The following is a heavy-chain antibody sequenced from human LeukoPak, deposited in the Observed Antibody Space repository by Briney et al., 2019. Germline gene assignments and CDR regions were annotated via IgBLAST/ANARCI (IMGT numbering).Heavy chain of an antibody. D-gene: IGHD6-13*01. V-gene: IGHV1-69*05. J-gene: IGHJ1*01. Sequence: ASVKVSCKASGGTFSSYAINWVRQAPGQGLEWMGRIIPIFGTANYAQKFQGRVTITTDESTSTAYMELSSLRSEDTAVYYCARAAAGIPTAEYFQHWGQGTLVTVSS. CDR1: GGTFSSYA. CDR3: ARAAAGIPTAEYFQH. CDR2: IIPIFGTA.